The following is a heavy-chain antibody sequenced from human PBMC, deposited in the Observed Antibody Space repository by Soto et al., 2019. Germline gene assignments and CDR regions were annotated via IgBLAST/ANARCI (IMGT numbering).Heavy chain of an antibody. J-gene: IGHJ6*02. CDR1: GFTFSDYY. CDR2: ISSSSSYT. D-gene: IGHD3-22*01. V-gene: IGHV3-11*05. CDR3: ARDPDNYYYGMDV. Sequence: GGSLRLSCAASGFTFSDYYMSWIRQAPGKGLEWVSYISSSSSYTNYADSVKGRFTISRDNAKNSLYLQMNSLRAEDTAVYYCARDPDNYYYGMDVWGQGTTVTV.